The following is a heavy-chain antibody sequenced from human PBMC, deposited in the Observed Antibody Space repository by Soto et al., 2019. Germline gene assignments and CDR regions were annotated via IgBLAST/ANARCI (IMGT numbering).Heavy chain of an antibody. D-gene: IGHD6-19*01. CDR2: IGTAGDT. CDR1: GFTFSSYD. V-gene: IGHV3-13*01. Sequence: EVQLVESGGGLVHPGGTLRLSCAASGFTFSSYDMHWVRQGTGKGLEWVSAIGTAGDTYYLGSVKGRFTISRENAKNSLYLQMNSLRAGDTAVYYCARRSSSGSVDYWGQGTMVTVSS. J-gene: IGHJ4*02. CDR3: ARRSSSGSVDY.